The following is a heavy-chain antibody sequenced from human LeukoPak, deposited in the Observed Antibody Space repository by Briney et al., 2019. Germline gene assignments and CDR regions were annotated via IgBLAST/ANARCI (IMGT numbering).Heavy chain of an antibody. CDR1: GYSFTSYW. CDR2: IYPVDSDT. CDR3: ARPGQLGEYTPYYFDY. V-gene: IGHV5-51*01. J-gene: IGHJ4*02. Sequence: GESLKISCKGSGYSFTSYWIGWVRQMPGKGLEWMGIIYPVDSDTRYSPSFQGQVTISADMSISTAYLQWSSLKASDTAMYYCARPGQLGEYTPYYFDYWGQGTLVTVSS. D-gene: IGHD7-27*01.